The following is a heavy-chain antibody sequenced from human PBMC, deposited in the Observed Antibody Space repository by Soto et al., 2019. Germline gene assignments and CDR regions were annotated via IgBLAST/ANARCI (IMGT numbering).Heavy chain of an antibody. CDR2: ISYDGSVE. J-gene: IGHJ4*02. V-gene: IGHV3-30*18. CDR3: AKPSEPFRAPYYFDS. Sequence: QVQLVESGGGVVQPGGSLRLSCAASGFTFSKYGIHWVRQAPGKGLEWVAVISYDGSVEYYGDSVKGRFTISRDNSQHTLFLQMTSLRAEDTAVYYCAKPSEPFRAPYYFDSWGRGTLVTVSS. D-gene: IGHD1-26*01. CDR1: GFTFSKYG.